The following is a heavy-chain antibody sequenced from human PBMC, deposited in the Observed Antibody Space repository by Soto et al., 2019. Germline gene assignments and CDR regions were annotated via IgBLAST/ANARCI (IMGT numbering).Heavy chain of an antibody. D-gene: IGHD5-18*01. V-gene: IGHV3-23*01. Sequence: EVQLLESGGGLVQPGGSLRLSCAASGFTFSSYAMSWVRQAPGKGLEWVSAISGSGISTYYADSVKGRFTISRDNSKNGLYLQINSLRAEDTAVYYCAKAPDGIQLWPYWYPYFDYWGQGTLVTVSS. CDR3: AKAPDGIQLWPYWYPYFDY. J-gene: IGHJ4*02. CDR1: GFTFSSYA. CDR2: ISGSGIST.